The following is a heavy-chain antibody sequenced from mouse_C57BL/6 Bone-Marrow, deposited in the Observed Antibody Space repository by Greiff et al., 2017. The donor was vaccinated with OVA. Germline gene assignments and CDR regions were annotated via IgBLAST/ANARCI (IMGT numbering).Heavy chain of an antibody. V-gene: IGHV1-81*01. CDR3: ARLRRRAWFAY. D-gene: IGHD1-2*01. CDR2: IYPRSGNT. CDR1: GYTFTSYG. J-gene: IGHJ3*01. Sequence: QVQLQQSGAELARPGASVKLSCKASGYTFTSYGISWVKQSTGQGLEWIGEIYPRSGNTYYNEKFKGKATLTADKSSSTAYMELRSLTSEDSAVYFCARLRRRAWFAYWGQGTLVTVSA.